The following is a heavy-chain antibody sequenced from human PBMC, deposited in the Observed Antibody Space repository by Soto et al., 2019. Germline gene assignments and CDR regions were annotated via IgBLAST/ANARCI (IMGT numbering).Heavy chain of an antibody. Sequence: SETLSLTCTVSGGSISSYDWSWIRQPPGKGLEWIGYIYYSGSTNYNPSHKSRVTISVDTSKNQFSLKLSSVTAADTAVYYCARDPADTAMGYYYYYGMDVWGQGTTLTVSS. CDR1: GGSISSYD. CDR2: IYYSGST. J-gene: IGHJ6*02. V-gene: IGHV4-59*01. CDR3: ARDPADTAMGYYYYYGMDV. D-gene: IGHD5-18*01.